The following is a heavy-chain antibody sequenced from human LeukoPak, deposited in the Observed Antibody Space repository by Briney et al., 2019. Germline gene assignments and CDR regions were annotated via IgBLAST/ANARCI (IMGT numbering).Heavy chain of an antibody. D-gene: IGHD5-18*01. CDR3: ARDLEFGYSYGPPDY. J-gene: IGHJ4*02. CDR2: INPNSGGT. Sequence: ASVKVSCKASGYTFTGYYMHWVRQAPGQGLEWMGWINPNSGGTNYAQKFQGRVTMTRDTSISTAYMELSRLRSDGTAVYYCARDLEFGYSYGPPDYWGQGTLVTVSS. V-gene: IGHV1-2*02. CDR1: GYTFTGYY.